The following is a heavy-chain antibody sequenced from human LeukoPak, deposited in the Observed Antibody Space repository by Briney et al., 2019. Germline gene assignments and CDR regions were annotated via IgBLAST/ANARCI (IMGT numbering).Heavy chain of an antibody. CDR2: IYYSGST. CDR1: GGSISSYY. V-gene: IGHV4-59*01. J-gene: IGHJ4*02. D-gene: IGHD3-3*01. Sequence: SSETLSLTCTVSGGSISSYYWSWIRQPPGKGLEWIGYIYYSGSTNYNPSLKSRVTISVDTSKNQFSLKLSSVTAADTAVYYCARGTYYDFWSDTIWKYYFDYWGQGTLVTVSS. CDR3: ARGTYYDFWSDTIWKYYFDY.